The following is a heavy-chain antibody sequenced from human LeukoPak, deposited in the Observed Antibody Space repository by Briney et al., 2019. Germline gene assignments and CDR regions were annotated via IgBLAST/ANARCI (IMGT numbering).Heavy chain of an antibody. CDR1: GGSISSGSHY. V-gene: IGHV4-61*02. CDR3: ARETSQKGAHYMDV. Sequence: PSETLSLTCTVSGGSISSGSHYWNWIRQPAGKGLEWIGRIYTSGSTNYNPSLKSRVTISVDTSKNQFSLKPSSVTAADTAVYYCARETSQKGAHYMDVWGKGTTVTISS. J-gene: IGHJ6*03. D-gene: IGHD3-16*01. CDR2: IYTSGST.